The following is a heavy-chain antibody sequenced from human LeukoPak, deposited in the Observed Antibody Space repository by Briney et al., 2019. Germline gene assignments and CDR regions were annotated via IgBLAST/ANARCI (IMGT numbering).Heavy chain of an antibody. D-gene: IGHD1-26*01. CDR2: INPNSGGT. Sequence: GASVKVSCKASGYTFNGYYMHWVRQAPRQGLEWMGWINPNSGGTNYAQKFQGRVTMTRDTSISTAYMELSRLRSDDTAVYYCARFTGELRAFDIWGQGTMVTVSS. CDR3: ARFTGELRAFDI. V-gene: IGHV1-2*02. J-gene: IGHJ3*02. CDR1: GYTFNGYY.